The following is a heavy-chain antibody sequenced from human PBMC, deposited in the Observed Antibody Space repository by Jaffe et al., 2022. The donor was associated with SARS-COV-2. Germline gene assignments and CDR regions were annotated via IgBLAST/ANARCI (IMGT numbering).Heavy chain of an antibody. V-gene: IGHV4-34*01. Sequence: QVQLQQWGAGLLKPSETLSLTCAVYGGSFSGYYWSWIRQPPGKGLEWIGEINHSGSTNYNPSLKSRVTISVDTSKNQFSLKLSSVTAADTAVYYCARDPSITIFGVVINGYGMDVWGQGTTVTVSS. CDR2: INHSGST. D-gene: IGHD3-3*01. CDR1: GGSFSGYY. CDR3: ARDPSITIFGVVINGYGMDV. J-gene: IGHJ6*02.